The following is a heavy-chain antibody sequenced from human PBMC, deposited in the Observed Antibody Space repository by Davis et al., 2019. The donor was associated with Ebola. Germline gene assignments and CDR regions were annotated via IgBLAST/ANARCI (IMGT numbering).Heavy chain of an antibody. CDR1: GGSFSGYY. J-gene: IGHJ6*02. V-gene: IGHV4-34*01. CDR2: INHSGST. CDR3: AREREYCSGGSCYSNGMDV. D-gene: IGHD2-15*01. Sequence: PSETLSLTCAVYGGSFSGYYWSWIRQPPGKGLEWIGEINHSGSTNYNPSLKSRVTISVDTSKNQFSLKLSSVTAADTAVYYCAREREYCSGGSCYSNGMDVWGQGTTVTVSS.